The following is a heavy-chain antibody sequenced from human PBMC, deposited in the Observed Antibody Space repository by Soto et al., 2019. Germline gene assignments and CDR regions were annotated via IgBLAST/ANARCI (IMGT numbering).Heavy chain of an antibody. CDR2: FYDGGST. D-gene: IGHD3-22*01. J-gene: IGHJ4*02. Sequence: PSETLSLTCAVSGGSISNYYWSWIRQPPGKGLEWVGYFYDGGSTKYNPSLRSRVTISVDTSKNQISLKMNSVTTADTAVYYCARDSTYYYDSSGYYDYWGQGTLVTVSS. V-gene: IGHV4-59*01. CDR1: GGSISNYY. CDR3: ARDSTYYYDSSGYYDY.